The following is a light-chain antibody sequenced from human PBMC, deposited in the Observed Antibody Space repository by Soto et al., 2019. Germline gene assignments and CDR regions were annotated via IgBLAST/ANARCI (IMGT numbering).Light chain of an antibody. V-gene: IGLV2-14*01. CDR1: SSDIGGYKY. Sequence: QSVLTQPASVSGSPGQSITISCTGTSSDIGGYKYVSWYQQHPGKAPKLMIYDVSNRPSGVSNRFSGSKSGNTATLTISGLQGEDEAEYYCPSYTGGSTYVFGTGTKVTVL. J-gene: IGLJ1*01. CDR2: DVS. CDR3: PSYTGGSTYV.